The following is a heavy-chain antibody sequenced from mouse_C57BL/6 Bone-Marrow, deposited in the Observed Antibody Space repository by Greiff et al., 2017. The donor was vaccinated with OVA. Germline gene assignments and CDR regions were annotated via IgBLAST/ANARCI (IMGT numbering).Heavy chain of an antibody. J-gene: IGHJ4*01. V-gene: IGHV1-26*01. D-gene: IGHD2-4*01. CDR1: GYTFTDYY. CDR2: INPNNGGT. CDR3: AREMITTTIYYAMDY. Sequence: VQLQQSGPELVKPGASVKISCKASGYTFTDYYMNWVKQSHGKSLEWIGDINPNNGGTSYNQKFKGKATLTVDKSSSTAYMELRSLTSEDSAVYYCAREMITTTIYYAMDYWGQGTSVTVSS.